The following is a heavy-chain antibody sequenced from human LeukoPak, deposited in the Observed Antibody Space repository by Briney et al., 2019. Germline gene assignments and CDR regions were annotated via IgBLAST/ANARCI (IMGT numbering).Heavy chain of an antibody. CDR2: TYYRSKLYN. CDR1: GESFSSNSAA. J-gene: IGHJ4*02. CDR3: ARGPIESSGWFEYYFDY. D-gene: IGHD6-19*01. V-gene: IGHV6-1*01. Sequence: SQTLSLTCAISGESFSSNSAAWNWIRQSPSRGLKWLGRTYYRSKLYNDYAVSVKSRITINPDTSKNQFSLQLNSVTPEDTAVYYCARGPIESSGWFEYYFDYWGQGTLVTVSS.